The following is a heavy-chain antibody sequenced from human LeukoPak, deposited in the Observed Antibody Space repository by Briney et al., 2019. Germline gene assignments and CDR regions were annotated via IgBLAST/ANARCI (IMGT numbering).Heavy chain of an antibody. Sequence: GGSLRLSCAASGFTFSSYEMNWVRQAPGKGLEWVSYISSSGSTIYYADSVKGRFTISRDNAKNSLFLQMNSLRAEDTALYYCARAKYYYDSTTYLDAFDIWGQGTMVTVSS. V-gene: IGHV3-48*03. CDR3: ARAKYYYDSTTYLDAFDI. D-gene: IGHD3-22*01. CDR2: ISSSGSTI. J-gene: IGHJ3*02. CDR1: GFTFSSYE.